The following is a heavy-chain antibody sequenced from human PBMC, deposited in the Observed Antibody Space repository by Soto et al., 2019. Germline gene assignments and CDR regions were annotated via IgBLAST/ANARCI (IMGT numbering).Heavy chain of an antibody. J-gene: IGHJ6*02. V-gene: IGHV4-4*02. Sequence: SETLSLTCAVTGGSISSSNWWTWVRQPPGEGLEWVGEISRSGTTNYKPSLKSRVSISVDKSRNEFSLNLGSVTAADTAMYYWARDSARSGVISGGQGNKVTVSS. D-gene: IGHD3-3*01. CDR2: ISRSGTT. CDR3: ARDSARSGVIS. CDR1: GGSISSSNW.